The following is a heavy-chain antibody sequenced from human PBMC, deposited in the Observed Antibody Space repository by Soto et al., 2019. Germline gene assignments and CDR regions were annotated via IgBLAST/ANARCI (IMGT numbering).Heavy chain of an antibody. V-gene: IGHV4-61*01. J-gene: IGHJ4*02. CDR3: ARDLGQGNTPAHHLFDF. CDR2: TYYRGGT. CDR1: GGSVSSNSY. D-gene: IGHD7-27*01. Sequence: QVQLQESGPGLVKPSETLSLTCSVSGGSVSSNSYWSWIRQPPGKGLEWIGYTYYRGGTKYSPSLKSRGTISVYTSKNPFSLRLSPGTATDTAGFYFARDLGQGNTPAHHLFDFWGQGILVTVSS.